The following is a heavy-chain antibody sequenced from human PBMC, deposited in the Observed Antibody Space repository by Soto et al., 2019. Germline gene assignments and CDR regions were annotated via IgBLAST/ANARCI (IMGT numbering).Heavy chain of an antibody. J-gene: IGHJ4*02. Sequence: GASVKVSCKASGGTFSSYAISWVRQAPGQGLEWMVGIIPIFGTANYAQKFQGRVTITADESTSTAYMELSSLRSEDTAVYYCARDPPYGSSSEVGFDYWGQGTLVTVSS. V-gene: IGHV1-69*13. D-gene: IGHD6-6*01. CDR2: IIPIFGTA. CDR1: GGTFSSYA. CDR3: ARDPPYGSSSEVGFDY.